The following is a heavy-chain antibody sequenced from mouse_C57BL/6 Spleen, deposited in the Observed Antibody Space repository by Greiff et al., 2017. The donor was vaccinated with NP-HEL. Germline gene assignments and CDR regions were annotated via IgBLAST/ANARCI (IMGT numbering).Heavy chain of an antibody. CDR1: GFTFSSYG. V-gene: IGHV5-6*01. Sequence: EVQLVESGGDLVKPGGSLKLSCAASGFTFSSYGMSWVRQTPDKRLEWVATISSGGSYTYYPDSVKGRFTISRDNAKNTLYLQMSSLKSEDTAMYYCARHGGSSPAWFAYWGQGTLVTVSA. CDR3: ARHGGSSPAWFAY. J-gene: IGHJ3*01. D-gene: IGHD1-1*01. CDR2: ISSGGSYT.